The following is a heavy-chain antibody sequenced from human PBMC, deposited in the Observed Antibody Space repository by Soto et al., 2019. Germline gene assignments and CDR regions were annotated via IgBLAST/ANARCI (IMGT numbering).Heavy chain of an antibody. CDR2: IYYSGST. D-gene: IGHD3-3*01. CDR1: GGSISSGGYY. CDR3: ATLVPFGVVTPTTFSDY. V-gene: IGHV4-31*03. J-gene: IGHJ4*02. Sequence: SETLSLTCTVSGGSISSGGYYWSWIRQHPGKGLEWIGYIYYSGSTYYNPSLKSRVTISVDTSKNQFSLKLSSVTAADTAVYYCATLVPFGVVTPTTFSDYWGQGTLVTVSS.